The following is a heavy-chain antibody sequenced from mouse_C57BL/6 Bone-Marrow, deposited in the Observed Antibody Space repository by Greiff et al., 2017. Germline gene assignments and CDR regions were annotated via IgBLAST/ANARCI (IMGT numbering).Heavy chain of an antibody. CDR2: IYPRSGNT. CDR3: ARRGDLLLRSPCFAY. CDR1: GYTFTSYG. D-gene: IGHD1-1*01. J-gene: IGHJ3*01. V-gene: IGHV1-81*01. Sequence: VKLQESGAELARPGASVKLSCKASGYTFTSYGISWVKQRTGQGLEWIGEIYPRSGNTYYNEKFKGKATLTADKSSSTAYMELRSLTSEDSAVYFCARRGDLLLRSPCFAYWGQGTLVTVSA.